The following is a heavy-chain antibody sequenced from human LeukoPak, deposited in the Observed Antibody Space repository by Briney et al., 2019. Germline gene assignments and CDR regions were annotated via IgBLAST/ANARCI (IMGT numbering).Heavy chain of an antibody. CDR3: ASDQDSSFDY. CDR2: INHSGST. V-gene: IGHV4-34*01. Sequence: PSETLSLTCAVYGGSFSGYYWSWIRQPPGKGLEWIGEINHSGSTNYNPSLKSRVTISVDTSKNQFSLKLSSVTAADTAVYYCASDQDSSFDYWGQGTLVTVSS. D-gene: IGHD6-6*01. J-gene: IGHJ4*02. CDR1: GGSFSGYY.